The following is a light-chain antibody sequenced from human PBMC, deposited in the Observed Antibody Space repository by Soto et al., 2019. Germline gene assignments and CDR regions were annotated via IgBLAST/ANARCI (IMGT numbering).Light chain of an antibody. J-gene: IGLJ2*01. CDR1: ISDIGGYNF. Sequence: QSALTQPASVSGSPGQSITSSCTGTISDIGGYNFISWYQHHPGKAPKLVIYDVNNRPSGISYRFSGSKSGNTASLTISGLQAEDEADYYCASYTRTTTLVVGGGTKLTVL. CDR3: ASYTRTTTLV. V-gene: IGLV2-14*01. CDR2: DVN.